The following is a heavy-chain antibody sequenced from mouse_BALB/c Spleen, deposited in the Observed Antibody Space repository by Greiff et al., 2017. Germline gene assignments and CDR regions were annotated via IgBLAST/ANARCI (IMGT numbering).Heavy chain of an antibody. V-gene: IGHV1-69*02. CDR1: GYTFTSYW. D-gene: IGHD4-1*02. CDR3: TRPLNWYGSYAMDY. Sequence: VKLQQPGAELVRPGASVKLSCKASGYTFTSYWINWVKQRPGQGLEWIGNIYPSDSYTNYNQKFKDKATLTVDKSSSTAYMQLSSPTSEDSAVYYCTRPLNWYGSYAMDYWGQGTSVTVSS. CDR2: IYPSDSYT. J-gene: IGHJ4*01.